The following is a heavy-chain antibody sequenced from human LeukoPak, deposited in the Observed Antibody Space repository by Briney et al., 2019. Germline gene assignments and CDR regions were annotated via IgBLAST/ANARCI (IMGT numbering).Heavy chain of an antibody. CDR1: GFTFSSYA. V-gene: IGHV3-21*01. J-gene: IGHJ6*02. CDR2: ISSSSSYI. D-gene: IGHD2/OR15-2a*01. CDR3: ARAHGTLSNYYGMDV. Sequence: GGSLRLSCAASGFTFSSYAMSGVRQAPGRGLEWVSSISSSSSYIYYADSVKGRFTISRDNAKNSLYLQMNSLRAEDTAVYYCARAHGTLSNYYGMDVWGQGTTVTVSS.